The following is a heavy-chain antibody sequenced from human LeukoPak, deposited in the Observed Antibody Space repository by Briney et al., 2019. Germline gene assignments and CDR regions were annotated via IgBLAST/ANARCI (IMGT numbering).Heavy chain of an antibody. CDR3: ARTLGRSSGWSDY. V-gene: IGHV4-34*01. CDR1: GGPFSGYY. CDR2: INHSGST. Sequence: SETLSLTCAVYGGPFSGYYRSWIRQPPGKGLEWIGEINHSGSTNYNPSLKSRVTISVDTSKNQFSLKLSSVTAADAAVYYCARTLGRSSGWSDYWGQGTLVTVSS. J-gene: IGHJ4*02. D-gene: IGHD6-19*01.